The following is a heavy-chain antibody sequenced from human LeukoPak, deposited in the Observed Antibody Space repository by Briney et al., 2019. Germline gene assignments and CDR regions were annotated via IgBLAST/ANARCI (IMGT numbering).Heavy chain of an antibody. CDR2: IKQDGSEK. CDR3: ARNTQRGPFLYYYFDY. Sequence: GGSLRLSCAASGFTFSSYWMSWVRQAPGKGLEWMANIKQDGSEKYYVDSVKGRFTISRDNAKNSLYLQMNSLRAEVTAVYYCARNTQRGPFLYYYFDYWGQGTLVTVSS. V-gene: IGHV3-7*01. J-gene: IGHJ4*02. CDR1: GFTFSSYW. D-gene: IGHD2-15*01.